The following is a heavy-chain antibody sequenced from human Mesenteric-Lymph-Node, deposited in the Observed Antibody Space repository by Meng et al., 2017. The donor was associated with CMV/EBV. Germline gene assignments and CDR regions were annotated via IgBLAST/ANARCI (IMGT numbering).Heavy chain of an antibody. D-gene: IGHD6-13*01. Sequence: GESLKISCAASGFTFSSYVMHWVRQAPGKGLEWVAVISYDGSKEYADSVKGRFTISRDNSRDTLYLQMSSLRAEDTAVYYCAKAGYSSIWYQVDWYLDLWGRGTLVTVSS. CDR3: AKAGYSSIWYQVDWYLDL. CDR2: ISYDGSK. CDR1: GFTFSSYV. J-gene: IGHJ2*01. V-gene: IGHV3-30*18.